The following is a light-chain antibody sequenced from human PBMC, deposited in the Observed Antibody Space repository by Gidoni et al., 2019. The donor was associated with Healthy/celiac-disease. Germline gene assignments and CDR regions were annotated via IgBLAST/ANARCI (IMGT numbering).Light chain of an antibody. CDR2: YKSDSDK. Sequence: QAVLTQPASLSASPGASASLTCTLRSGIYVGTYRIYWYQQKPGSHPQYLLRYKSDSDKQQGSGVPSRFSGSKAASANAVILLISGLQSEDEADYYCMIWHSSAVVFGGGTKLTVL. V-gene: IGLV5-45*01. CDR3: MIWHSSAVV. CDR1: SGIYVGTYR. J-gene: IGLJ2*01.